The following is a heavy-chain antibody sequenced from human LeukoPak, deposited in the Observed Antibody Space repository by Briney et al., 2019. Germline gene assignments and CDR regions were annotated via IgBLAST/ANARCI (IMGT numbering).Heavy chain of an antibody. CDR3: AREIDPPDYYDSSGYLH. V-gene: IGHV4-4*07. Sequence: SETLSLTCTVSGGSISSYYWSWIRQPAGKVLGWIGRIYTSGSTNYNPSLKSRVTISVDTSKNQFSLKLSSVIAADTAVYYCAREIDPPDYYDSSGYLHWGQGTLVTV. CDR2: IYTSGST. J-gene: IGHJ4*02. D-gene: IGHD3-22*01. CDR1: GGSISSYY.